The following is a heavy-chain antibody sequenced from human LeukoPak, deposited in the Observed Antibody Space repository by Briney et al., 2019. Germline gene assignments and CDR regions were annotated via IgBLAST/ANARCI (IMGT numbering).Heavy chain of an antibody. Sequence: GGSLRLSCAASGFTFSSYGMHWVRQAPGKGLEWVSSIAGSSSYMNYADAVKGRFTISRDNAKNSLYLQMNSLRGEDTAVYYCPMGEGYNDYWGQGILVTVSS. CDR1: GFTFSSYG. CDR3: PMGEGYNDY. CDR2: IAGSSSYM. D-gene: IGHD5-24*01. V-gene: IGHV3-21*04. J-gene: IGHJ4*02.